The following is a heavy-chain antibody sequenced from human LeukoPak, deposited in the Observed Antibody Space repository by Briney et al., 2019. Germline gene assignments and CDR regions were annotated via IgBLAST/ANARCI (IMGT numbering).Heavy chain of an antibody. D-gene: IGHD3-10*01. J-gene: IGHJ4*02. CDR3: AIGYYGAALTYSDY. CDR2: IYYSGST. V-gene: IGHV4-30-4*01. CDR1: GVSISSGDYY. Sequence: PSQTLSHTCTVSGVSISSGDYYWSWSRQPPGKGLEWIGYIYYSGSTYYNPSLKSRVTITVDTSKNQFSLKLRSVTAADTAVYYCAIGYYGAALTYSDYWGQGTLVTVSS.